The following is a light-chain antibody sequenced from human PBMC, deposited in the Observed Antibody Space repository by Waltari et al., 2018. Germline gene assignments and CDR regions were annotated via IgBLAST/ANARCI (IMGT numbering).Light chain of an antibody. Sequence: EIMLTQSTGTLYLSPGESATLSCRASQIISRYLACYQHKPGQAPRLLIYDASSRATGIPDRFSGSGSVTDFSLTISRLEPEDFAVYYCQNYGSLPATFGQGTKVEIK. CDR2: DAS. CDR3: QNYGSLPAT. V-gene: IGKV3-20*01. CDR1: QIISRY. J-gene: IGKJ1*01.